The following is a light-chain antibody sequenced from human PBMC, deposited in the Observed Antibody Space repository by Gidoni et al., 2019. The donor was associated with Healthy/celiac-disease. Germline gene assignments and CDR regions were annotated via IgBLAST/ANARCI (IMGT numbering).Light chain of an antibody. CDR3: QQYYSTPLT. J-gene: IGKJ4*01. CDR1: QSVLYSSNNKND. CDR2: WAS. Sequence: EIVMTQYPDSLAVSLGERATINCKSSQSVLYSSNNKNDLAWYQQKPGQPPKLLIYWASTRESGVPDLFSGSGSGTDFTLTISSLQAEDVAVYYCQQYYSTPLTFGGGTKVEIK. V-gene: IGKV4-1*01.